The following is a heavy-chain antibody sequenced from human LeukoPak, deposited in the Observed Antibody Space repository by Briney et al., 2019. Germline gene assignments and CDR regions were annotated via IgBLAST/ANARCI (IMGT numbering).Heavy chain of an antibody. CDR1: GGTFSSYA. J-gene: IGHJ1*01. D-gene: IGHD2-15*01. CDR2: IIPIFGTA. CDR3: AKPHCSGGSCYEYFQH. V-gene: IGHV1-69*05. Sequence: SVKVSCEASGGTFSSYAISWVRQAPGQGLEWMGRIIPIFGTANYAQKFQGRVTITTDESTSTAYMELSSLRSEDTAVYYCAKPHCSGGSCYEYFQHWGQGTLVTVSS.